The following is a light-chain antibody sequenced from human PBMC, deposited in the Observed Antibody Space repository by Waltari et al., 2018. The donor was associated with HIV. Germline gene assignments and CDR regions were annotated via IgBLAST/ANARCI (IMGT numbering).Light chain of an antibody. V-gene: IGKV3-20*01. Sequence: EMVLTQSPRLLSLSQGEKPTLQCRASQSVGGNSLAWFRQKAGQPPRLLIYSASNRATGVPDRFIGSGSGRDFSLIISRLEPEDFAVYFCQQYDESPVTFGQGTRVEF. J-gene: IGKJ1*01. CDR2: SAS. CDR3: QQYDESPVT. CDR1: QSVGGNS.